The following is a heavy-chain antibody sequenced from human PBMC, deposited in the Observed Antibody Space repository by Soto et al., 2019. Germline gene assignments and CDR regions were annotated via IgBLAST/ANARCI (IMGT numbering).Heavy chain of an antibody. CDR2: IWHDGSEE. D-gene: IGHD3-10*01. J-gene: IGHJ3*02. Sequence: QVQLEESGGGVVQPGRSLRLSCAASGFTFNRHLMHWVRQAPGKGLEWVALIWHDGSEEYFRESVKGRFTISRDNSKKKTVLQMNSLRGQDAGVYYCAREGGEDGRGAFDMWGQGAMVTVSS. V-gene: IGHV3-33*01. CDR1: GFTFNRHL. CDR3: AREGGEDGRGAFDM.